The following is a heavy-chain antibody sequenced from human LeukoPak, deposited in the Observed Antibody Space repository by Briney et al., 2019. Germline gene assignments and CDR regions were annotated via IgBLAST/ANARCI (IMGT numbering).Heavy chain of an antibody. CDR1: GFTFSSYS. D-gene: IGHD2-8*01. V-gene: IGHV3-48*01. J-gene: IGHJ4*02. CDR3: ARDDNDYGDY. CDR2: ISSSSSTI. Sequence: GGSLRLSCAASGFTFSSYSMNWVRQAPGKGLEWVSYISSSSSTIYYADSVKGRFTISRGNAKNSLYLQMNSLRAEGTAVYYCARDDNDYGDYWGQGTLVTVSS.